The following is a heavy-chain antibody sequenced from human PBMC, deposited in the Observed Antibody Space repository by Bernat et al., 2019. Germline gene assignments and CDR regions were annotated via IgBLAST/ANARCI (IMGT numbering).Heavy chain of an antibody. CDR3: AREDDTLDY. V-gene: IGHV3-30*03. Sequence: VQLVESGGGLVKPGGSLRLSCAASGFTFSSYGMHWVRQAPGKGLEWVAVISYDGSNKYYADSVKGRFTISRDNSKNTLYLQMNSLRAEDTAVYYCAREDDTLDYWGQGTLVTVSS. J-gene: IGHJ4*02. CDR1: GFTFSSYG. D-gene: IGHD3-9*01. CDR2: ISYDGSNK.